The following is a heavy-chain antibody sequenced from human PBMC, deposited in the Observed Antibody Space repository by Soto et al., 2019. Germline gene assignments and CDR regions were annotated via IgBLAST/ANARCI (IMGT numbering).Heavy chain of an antibody. Sequence: SVKVSCKASGGTFSSCTISWVRQAPGQGLEWMRRIIPILGIANYAQKFQGRVTITADKSTSTAYMELSSLRSADTAVYYCARGSGSYYNIAPSTLSYYYYYYMDVWGKGTTVTVSS. J-gene: IGHJ6*03. CDR2: IIPILGIA. D-gene: IGHD3-10*01. CDR1: GGTFSSCT. V-gene: IGHV1-69*02. CDR3: ARGSGSYYNIAPSTLSYYYYYYMDV.